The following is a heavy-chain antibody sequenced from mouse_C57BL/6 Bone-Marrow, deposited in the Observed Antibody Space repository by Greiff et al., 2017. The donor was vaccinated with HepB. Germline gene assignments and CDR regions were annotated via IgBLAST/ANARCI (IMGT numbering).Heavy chain of an antibody. CDR1: GYTFTSYD. V-gene: IGHV1-85*01. CDR3: ARECLLLRYAMDY. J-gene: IGHJ4*01. Sequence: VKLMESGPELVKPGASVKLSCKASGYTFTSYDINWVKQRPGQGLAWIGWIYPRDGSTKYNEKFKGKATLTVDTSSSTAYMELHSLTSEDSAVYFCARECLLLRYAMDYWGQGTSVTVSS. D-gene: IGHD1-1*01. CDR2: IYPRDGST.